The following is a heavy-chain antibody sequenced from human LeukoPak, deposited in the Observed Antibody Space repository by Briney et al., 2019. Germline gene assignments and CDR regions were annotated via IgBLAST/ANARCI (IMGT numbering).Heavy chain of an antibody. CDR1: GVSLRGYY. J-gene: IGHJ6*03. V-gene: IGHV4-34*01. CDR3: ARGRNYVSDFYFDV. D-gene: IGHD1-7*01. Sequence: SETLSLTCAVYGVSLRGYYWSWIRQSPEKGLEWIGEISHEGDSIYNPSLKSRLTLSVDMSKNQFSLKLRSMTAADTAVYYCARGRNYVSDFYFDVWGKGTTVIVSS. CDR2: ISHEGDS.